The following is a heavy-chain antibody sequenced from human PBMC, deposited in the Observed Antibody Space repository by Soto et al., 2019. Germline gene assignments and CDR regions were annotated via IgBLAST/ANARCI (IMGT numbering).Heavy chain of an antibody. CDR1: GCSSSSYY. V-gene: IGHV4-59*01. J-gene: IGHJ6*02. CDR2: IYYSGST. D-gene: IGHD6-13*01. CDR3: ARDLGPYSSSWYYGMDV. Sequence: PSDTLSLSCTVSGCSSSSYYWSWIRQPPGKGLEWIGYIYYSGSTNYNPSLKSRVTISVDTSKNQFSLKLSSVTAADTAVYYCARDLGPYSSSWYYGMDVWGQGTTVTVSS.